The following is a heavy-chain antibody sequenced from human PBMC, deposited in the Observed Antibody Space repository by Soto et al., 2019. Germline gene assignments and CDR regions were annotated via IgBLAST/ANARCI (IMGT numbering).Heavy chain of an antibody. Sequence: GCLRVACSASGFTFSIYGMHWVRQAAGKGLEWVAVISYDGSNKYYADSVKVRFTISRDNSKNTLYLQMKSLRAEDTAVYYCAKEGGWSGYYLSYYFDYWGQGTLVTVYS. CDR1: GFTFSIYG. D-gene: IGHD3-3*01. V-gene: IGHV3-30*18. CDR2: ISYDGSNK. J-gene: IGHJ4*02. CDR3: AKEGGWSGYYLSYYFDY.